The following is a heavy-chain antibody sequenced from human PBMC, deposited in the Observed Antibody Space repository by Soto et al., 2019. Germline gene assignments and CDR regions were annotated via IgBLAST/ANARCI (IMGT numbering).Heavy chain of an antibody. CDR3: TRGGDAYKNGH. Sequence: TSETLSLTCTVSGGSISSGGYYWSWIRQHPGKGLEWIGYIYYSGSTYYNPSLKSRVTMSVDTSKNQFSLKLTSVNAADTAVYYCTRGGDAYKNGHWGQGTLVTVSS. CDR2: IYYSGST. D-gene: IGHD2-21*01. V-gene: IGHV4-31*03. J-gene: IGHJ4*02. CDR1: GGSISSGGYY.